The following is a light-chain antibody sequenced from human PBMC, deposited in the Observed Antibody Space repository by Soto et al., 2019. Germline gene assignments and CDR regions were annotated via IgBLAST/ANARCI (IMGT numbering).Light chain of an antibody. Sequence: QSVLTQPASVSGSPGPSITISCTGTSSDVGGYNYVSWYQHHPGKAPELMVYGVSNRPSGVSNRFSDSKSGNTASLTISGHQAEDEGDYYCSSYTGSSTLLFGGGTKLTVL. V-gene: IGLV2-14*03. CDR3: SSYTGSSTLL. J-gene: IGLJ2*01. CDR2: GVS. CDR1: SSDVGGYNY.